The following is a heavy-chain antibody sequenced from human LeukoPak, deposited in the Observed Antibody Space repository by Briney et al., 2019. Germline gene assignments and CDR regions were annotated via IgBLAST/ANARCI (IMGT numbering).Heavy chain of an antibody. V-gene: IGHV4-39*01. CDR2: IYYGGTT. J-gene: IGHJ5*02. Sequence: PSETLSLTCTVSGGSISSSIYSWGWIRQPPGKGLEWIASIYYGGTTNYNPSLESRVIISIDTSKNQLSLNVNSVIAADTAVYYCARSGSSGRAPGRHNWVDPWGQGTLVTVSS. CDR1: GGSISSSIYS. D-gene: IGHD3-10*01. CDR3: ARSGSSGRAPGRHNWVDP.